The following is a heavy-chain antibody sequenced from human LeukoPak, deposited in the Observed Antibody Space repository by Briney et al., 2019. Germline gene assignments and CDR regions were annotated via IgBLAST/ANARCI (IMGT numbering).Heavy chain of an antibody. Sequence: GGSLRLSCAASGFPFGTYAMTWDRQAPGKGLEWVSSISVRGVSTYYADSVKGRFTISRDNAKNSLYLQMNSLRAEDTAVYYCARDSGSSSFLSSIYYYYYYMDVWGKGTTVTVSS. CDR2: ISVRGVST. CDR3: ARDSGSSSFLSSIYYYYYYMDV. D-gene: IGHD6-6*01. CDR1: GFPFGTYA. V-gene: IGHV3-23*01. J-gene: IGHJ6*03.